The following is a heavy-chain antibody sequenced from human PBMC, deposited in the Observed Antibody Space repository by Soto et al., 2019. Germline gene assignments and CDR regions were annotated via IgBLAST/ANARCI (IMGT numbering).Heavy chain of an antibody. D-gene: IGHD2-8*01. Sequence: GGSLRLSCAASGFTFNSYAMSWVRQAPGKGLKWVSAISGNGGSTYYADSVKGRFTISRDNSKNTLYLQMNSLRAEDTAVYYCAKEMVQVRAGYYMDVWGKRTTVTVSS. V-gene: IGHV3-23*01. CDR3: AKEMVQVRAGYYMDV. CDR2: ISGNGGST. CDR1: GFTFNSYA. J-gene: IGHJ6*03.